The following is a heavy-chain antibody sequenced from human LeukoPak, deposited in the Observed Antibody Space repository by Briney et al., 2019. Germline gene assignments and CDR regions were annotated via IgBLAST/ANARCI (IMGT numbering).Heavy chain of an antibody. V-gene: IGHV4-34*01. CDR3: AREIIWGTYRRLYYFDS. D-gene: IGHD3-16*02. CDR2: INHSASA. CDR1: GGSFSGYY. Sequence: SETLSLTCAVYGGSFSGYYWNWIRQVPGKGLEWIGEINHSASARYSPSLKSRVTMSVDTSKNQFSLKLTSVTAADTAIYYCAREIIWGTYRRLYYFDSWGQGTLVTVSS. J-gene: IGHJ4*02.